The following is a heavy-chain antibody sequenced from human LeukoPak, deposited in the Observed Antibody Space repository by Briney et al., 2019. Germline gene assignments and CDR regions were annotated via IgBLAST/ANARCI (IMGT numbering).Heavy chain of an antibody. CDR1: GYTFTGYY. J-gene: IGHJ4*02. Sequence: ASVKVSCKASGYTFTGYYMHWVRQAPGQGLEWMGWINPNSGGTNYAQKFQGRVTMTRDTSIGTAYMELSRLRSDDTAVYYCARALSITIFGVVSDDRYFDYWGQGTLVTVSS. V-gene: IGHV1-2*02. D-gene: IGHD3-3*01. CDR3: ARALSITIFGVVSDDRYFDY. CDR2: INPNSGGT.